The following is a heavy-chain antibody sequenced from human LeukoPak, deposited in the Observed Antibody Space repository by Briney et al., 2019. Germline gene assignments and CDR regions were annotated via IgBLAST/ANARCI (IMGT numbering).Heavy chain of an antibody. CDR1: GFTFSSYL. Sequence: GGSLRLSCAASGFTFSSYLMTWVRQAPGKGLEWVANIKQDGNEKYYVDSVKGRFTISGDNAKNSLYLQMNSLRAEDTAVYYCARVGFYASSRYYTDYWGQGTLVTVSS. CDR3: ARVGFYASSRYYTDY. CDR2: IKQDGNEK. V-gene: IGHV3-7*01. J-gene: IGHJ4*02. D-gene: IGHD2-8*01.